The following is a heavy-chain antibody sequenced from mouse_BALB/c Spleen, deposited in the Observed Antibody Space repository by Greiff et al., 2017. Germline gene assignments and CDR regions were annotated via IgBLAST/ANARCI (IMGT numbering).Heavy chain of an antibody. J-gene: IGHJ2*01. D-gene: IGHD1-1*01. CDR3: ASPNYYGSSYFDY. CDR2: IDPANGNT. V-gene: IGHV14-3*02. Sequence: EVQLQESGAELVKPGASVKLSCTASGFNIKDTYMHWVKQRPEQGLEWIGRIDPANGNTKYDPKFQGKATITADTSSNTAYLQLSSLTSEDTAVYYCASPNYYGSSYFDYWGQGTTLTVSS. CDR1: GFNIKDTY.